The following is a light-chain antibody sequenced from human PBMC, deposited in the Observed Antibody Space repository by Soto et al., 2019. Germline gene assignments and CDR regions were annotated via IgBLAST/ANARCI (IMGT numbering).Light chain of an antibody. CDR3: QQRSNWPPS. Sequence: EIVLTQSPATLSLSPGERVTLSCRASQSVSSYLAWYQQKPGQAPRLLIYDVSNRATGIPARFSGSGSGTDFTLTISRFEPEDFALYYCQQRSNWPPSFGGGTKVEIK. CDR1: QSVSSY. J-gene: IGKJ4*01. CDR2: DVS. V-gene: IGKV3-11*01.